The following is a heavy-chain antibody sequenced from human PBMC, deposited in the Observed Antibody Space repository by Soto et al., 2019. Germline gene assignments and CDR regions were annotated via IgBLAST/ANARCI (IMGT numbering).Heavy chain of an antibody. CDR2: IKQDGSEK. V-gene: IGHV3-7*01. CDR1: AFTCSSFG. Sequence: PVGSLRLSCAASAFTCSSFGMSWVRQAPGKGLEWVANIKQDGSEKYYVDSVKGRFPIPRDNAKNSLYLQMNSLRAEDTAVYYCARELYEILTGYSHYYYYGMDVWGQGTTLTVSS. CDR3: ARELYEILTGYSHYYYYGMDV. J-gene: IGHJ6*02. D-gene: IGHD3-9*01.